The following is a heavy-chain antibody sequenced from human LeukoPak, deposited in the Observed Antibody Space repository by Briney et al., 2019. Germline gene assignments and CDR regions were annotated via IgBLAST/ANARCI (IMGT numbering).Heavy chain of an antibody. J-gene: IGHJ4*02. D-gene: IGHD6-19*01. CDR1: GYSISSDYY. V-gene: IGHV4-38-2*01. Sequence: SETLSLTCAVSGYSISSDYYWGWIRQPPGKGLEWIGSMYHSGTSYYNPSLKSRVTVSLDTSKNQFSLRLSSVTAADTAVYYCARLRVAVAENWGQGTLVTVSS. CDR2: MYHSGTS. CDR3: ARLRVAVAEN.